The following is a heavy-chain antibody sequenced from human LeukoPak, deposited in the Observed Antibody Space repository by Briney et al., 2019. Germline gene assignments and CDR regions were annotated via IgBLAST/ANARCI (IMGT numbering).Heavy chain of an antibody. CDR3: TKWGCSGGNCYPFDY. CDR1: GFTFSRYA. Sequence: GGSLRLSCAASGFTFSRYAMAWVRQAPGKGLEWVSAVSGVSNRTYYADSVKGRFTISRDNSKNTLYLQMNSLRAEDTAAYYCTKWGCSGGNCYPFDYWGQGTLVTVSS. J-gene: IGHJ4*02. D-gene: IGHD2-15*01. CDR2: VSGVSNRT. V-gene: IGHV3-23*01.